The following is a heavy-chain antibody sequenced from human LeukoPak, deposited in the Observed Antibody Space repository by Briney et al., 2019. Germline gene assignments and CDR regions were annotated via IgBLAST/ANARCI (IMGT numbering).Heavy chain of an antibody. D-gene: IGHD3-10*01. CDR1: GGSISSSSYY. J-gene: IGHJ4*02. CDR3: AREGRFGELLSFDY. CDR2: IYYSGST. Sequence: SETLSLTCTVSGGSISSSSYYWGWIRQPPGKGLEWIGSIYYSGSTYYNPSLKSRVTISVDTSKNQFSLKLSSVTAADTAVYYCAREGRFGELLSFDYWGQGTPVTVSS. V-gene: IGHV4-39*07.